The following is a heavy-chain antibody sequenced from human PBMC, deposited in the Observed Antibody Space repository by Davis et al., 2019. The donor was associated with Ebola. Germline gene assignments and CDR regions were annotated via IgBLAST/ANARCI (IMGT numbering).Heavy chain of an antibody. V-gene: IGHV3-7*03. Sequence: GESLKISCAASGFTFSSYWMSWVRQAPGKGLEWVANIKQDGSEKYYVDSVKGRFTISRDNAKNSLYLQMNSLRAEDTAVYYCAREISEWELLYYFDCWGQGTLVTVSS. CDR2: IKQDGSEK. CDR3: AREISEWELLYYFDC. J-gene: IGHJ4*02. CDR1: GFTFSSYW. D-gene: IGHD1-26*01.